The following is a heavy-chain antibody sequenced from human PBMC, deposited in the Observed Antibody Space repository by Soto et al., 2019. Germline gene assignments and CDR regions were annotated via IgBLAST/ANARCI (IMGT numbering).Heavy chain of an antibody. J-gene: IGHJ4*02. D-gene: IGHD6-6*01. CDR1: GFTFSNYG. CDR3: ASRSGQLPYYFDY. Sequence: ASVKVSCKASGFTFSNYGITWVRKAPGQGLEWMGWIGAYSGKTNSAQKLQGRVTMTTDTSTSTAYMELRSLTSDDTAVYYCASRSGQLPYYFDYWGQGTLVTVSS. CDR2: IGAYSGKT. V-gene: IGHV1-18*01.